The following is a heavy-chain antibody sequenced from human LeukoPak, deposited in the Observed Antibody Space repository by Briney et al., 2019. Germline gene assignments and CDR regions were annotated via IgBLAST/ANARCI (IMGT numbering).Heavy chain of an antibody. D-gene: IGHD2-15*01. CDR1: GGSISSSSYY. CDR2: IYYSGST. CDR3: ARHATFLLDY. Sequence: PSETLSLTCTVSGGSISSSSYYWGWIRQPPGKGLEWIGSIYYSGSTYYNPSLKSRVTISVDTSKNQFSLKLSSATAADTAVYYCARHATFLLDYWGQGTLVTVSS. J-gene: IGHJ4*02. V-gene: IGHV4-39*01.